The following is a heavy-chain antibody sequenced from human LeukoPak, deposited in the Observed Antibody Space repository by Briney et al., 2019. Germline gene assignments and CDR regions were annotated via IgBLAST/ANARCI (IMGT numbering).Heavy chain of an antibody. CDR3: AKDVRWNDEYFDY. Sequence: PGGSLRLSCAASGFTFSSYAMSWVRQAPGKGLEWVSGISGSGDTTYYADSVKGRITISRDNSKNTLYLQMNSLRAEDTAVNYCAKDVRWNDEYFDYWGQGTLVTVSS. J-gene: IGHJ4*02. CDR2: ISGSGDTT. V-gene: IGHV3-23*01. D-gene: IGHD1-1*01. CDR1: GFTFSSYA.